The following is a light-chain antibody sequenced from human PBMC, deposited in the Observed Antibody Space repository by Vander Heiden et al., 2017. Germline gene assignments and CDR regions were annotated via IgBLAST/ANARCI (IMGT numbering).Light chain of an antibody. V-gene: IGKV1-39*01. CDR2: AAS. J-gene: IGKJ3*01. CDR1: QSISSY. Sequence: DIQMTQSPSSLSASVGDRVTITCRPSQSISSYLNWYQQKPGKAPKLLIYAASSLQSGVSLRFSGSGSGTDFTLTISSLQPEDFATYYCQQSDTTPFTFGPGTKADIK. CDR3: QQSDTTPFT.